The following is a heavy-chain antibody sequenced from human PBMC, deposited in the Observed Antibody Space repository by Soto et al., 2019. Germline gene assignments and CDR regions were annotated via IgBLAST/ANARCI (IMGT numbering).Heavy chain of an antibody. V-gene: IGHV1-46*03. CDR1: GDTFSRQY. J-gene: IGHJ6*01. CDR2: INPSGGDT. CDR3: ATRVNGDFEV. Sequence: QVQLVQPGAEMMKPGASMKVSCKASGDTFSRQYVHWVRQAPGQGLEWMGRINPSGGDTTYAPENQDRITRNSYTSTNTAFMDLSILRSDYTAVYSFATRVNGDFEVWGQGTTVVVS. D-gene: IGHD3-3*01.